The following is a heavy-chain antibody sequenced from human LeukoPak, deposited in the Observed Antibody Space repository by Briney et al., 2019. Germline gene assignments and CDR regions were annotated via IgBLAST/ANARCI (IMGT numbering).Heavy chain of an antibody. D-gene: IGHD6-19*01. CDR1: GFTFSSYW. J-gene: IGHJ4*02. Sequence: GGSLRLSCAASGFTFSSYWMSWVRQAPGKGLEWVANIKQDGSEKYYVDSVKGRFTISRDNAKNSLYLQMNSLRADDTAVYYCARDPNSSGWHNRFDYWGQGTLVTVSS. V-gene: IGHV3-7*03. CDR2: IKQDGSEK. CDR3: ARDPNSSGWHNRFDY.